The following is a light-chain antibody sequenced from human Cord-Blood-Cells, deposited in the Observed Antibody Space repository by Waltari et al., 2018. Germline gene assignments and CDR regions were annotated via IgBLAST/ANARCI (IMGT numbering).Light chain of an antibody. Sequence: EILMTHSPATLSVSPGAPATLPSRASQSVSSNFAWYQQKPGQAPRLLTYGASTRATGIPARFSGSGSGTEFTLTISRLQSEDFAVYYCQQYNNWPRTFGQGTKVEIK. CDR2: GAS. CDR3: QQYNNWPRT. CDR1: QSVSSN. V-gene: IGKV3-15*01. J-gene: IGKJ1*01.